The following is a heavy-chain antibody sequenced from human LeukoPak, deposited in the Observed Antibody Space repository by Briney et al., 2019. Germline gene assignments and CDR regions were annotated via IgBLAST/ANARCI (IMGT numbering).Heavy chain of an antibody. CDR2: IAYNGRT. J-gene: IGHJ4*02. CDR1: GGSINSGVYF. Sequence: PETLSLTRTVSGGSINSGVYFWGWIRHPPGKGLEWIGTIAYNGRTYYNSSLKSRVTISIDMSNIHFSLKLTSVTAADTAMFYCARSYKWNGIDDWGQGTLVTVPS. V-gene: IGHV4-39*07. D-gene: IGHD1-20*01. CDR3: ARSYKWNGIDD.